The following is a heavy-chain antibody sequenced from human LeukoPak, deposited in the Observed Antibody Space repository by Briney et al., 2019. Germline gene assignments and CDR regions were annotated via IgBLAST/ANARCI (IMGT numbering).Heavy chain of an antibody. J-gene: IGHJ4*02. D-gene: IGHD1-26*01. CDR3: SKPILGGADY. Sequence: GGSLRLSCTVSGLSFRSRAFHWVRQAPGKGLDWVSSITGSGGTTFYADSVKGRFSISRDDSKNTLYLQMRSLRVDDTGFYCMSKPILGGADYWGQGSLVTVSS. V-gene: IGHV3-23*01. CDR1: GLSFRSRA. CDR2: ITGSGGTT.